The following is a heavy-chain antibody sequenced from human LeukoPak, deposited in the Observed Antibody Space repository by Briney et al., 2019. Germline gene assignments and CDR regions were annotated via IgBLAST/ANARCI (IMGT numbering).Heavy chain of an antibody. V-gene: IGHV4-39*01. CDR1: GGSISGSSYF. J-gene: IGHJ4*02. CDR2: IYYSGNT. CDR3: ARLKEGIDY. D-gene: IGHD3-10*01. Sequence: SETLSLTCAVSGGSISGSSYFWGWIRQPPGKGLEWIGSIYYSGNTYYNPYLKSRVTISVDTSKNQFSLKLSSVTAADTAAYYCARLKEGIDYWGQGTLVTVSS.